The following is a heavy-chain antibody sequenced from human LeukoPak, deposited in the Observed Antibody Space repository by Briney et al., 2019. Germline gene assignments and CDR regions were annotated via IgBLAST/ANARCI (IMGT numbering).Heavy chain of an antibody. Sequence: SETLSLTCTVSGGSISSGGYYWSWIRQHPGTGLEWIGYIYYSGSTYYNPSLKSRVTISVDTSKNQFSLKLSSVTAADTAVYYCARTPTYYYDSSGSYNWFDPWGQGTLVTVSS. J-gene: IGHJ5*02. CDR2: IYYSGST. CDR1: GGSISSGGYY. CDR3: ARTPTYYYDSSGSYNWFDP. D-gene: IGHD3-22*01. V-gene: IGHV4-31*03.